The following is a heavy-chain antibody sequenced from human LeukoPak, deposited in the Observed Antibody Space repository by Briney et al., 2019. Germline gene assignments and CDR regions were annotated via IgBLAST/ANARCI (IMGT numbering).Heavy chain of an antibody. CDR3: ARGNGDYVPAPPLDY. D-gene: IGHD4-17*01. CDR2: INHSGST. CDR1: GGSFSGYY. V-gene: IGHV4-34*01. Sequence: PETLSLTCAVYGGSFSGYYWSWIRQPPGKGLEWIGEINHSGSTNYNPSLKSRATISVDTSKNQFSLKLSSVTAADTAVYYCARGNGDYVPAPPLDYWGQGTLVTVSS. J-gene: IGHJ4*02.